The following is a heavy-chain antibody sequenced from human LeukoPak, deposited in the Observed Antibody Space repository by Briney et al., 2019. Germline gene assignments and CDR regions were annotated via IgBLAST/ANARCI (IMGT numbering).Heavy chain of an antibody. CDR1: GGSISSSSYY. J-gene: IGHJ6*03. Sequence: SETLSLTCTVSGGSISSSSYYWGWLRQPPGKGLEWIGSIYYSGSTYYNPSLESRVTISVDTSKNQFSLKLSSVTAADTAVYYCAGGYSYGRYYYYYYMDVWGKGTTVTVSS. CDR3: AGGYSYGRYYYYYYMDV. CDR2: IYYSGST. V-gene: IGHV4-39*01. D-gene: IGHD5-18*01.